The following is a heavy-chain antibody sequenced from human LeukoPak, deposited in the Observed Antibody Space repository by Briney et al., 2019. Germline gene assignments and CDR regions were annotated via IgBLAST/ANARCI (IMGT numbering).Heavy chain of an antibody. D-gene: IGHD3-3*01. V-gene: IGHV3-21*01. CDR1: GFTFSSYS. CDR2: ISSSSSYI. J-gene: IGHJ4*02. Sequence: GGSLRLPCAASGFTFSSYSMNWFRQAPGKGLEWVSSISSSSSYIYYADSVKGRFTISRDNAKNSLYLQMNSLRAEDTAVYYCARAARDDFWSGHDYWGQGTLVTVSS. CDR3: ARAARDDFWSGHDY.